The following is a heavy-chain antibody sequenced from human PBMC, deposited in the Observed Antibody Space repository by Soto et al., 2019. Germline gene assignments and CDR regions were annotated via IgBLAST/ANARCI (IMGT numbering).Heavy chain of an antibody. D-gene: IGHD2-15*01. CDR3: ARDGYCSGGSCYSVPVFDY. J-gene: IGHJ4*02. Sequence: GGSLRLSGAASGPTFSSYGMHWVRQAPGKGLEWVAVIWYDGSNKYYADSVKGRFTISRDNSKNTLYLQMSSLRAEDTAVYYCARDGYCSGGSCYSVPVFDYWGQGT. CDR1: GPTFSSYG. V-gene: IGHV3-33*01. CDR2: IWYDGSNK.